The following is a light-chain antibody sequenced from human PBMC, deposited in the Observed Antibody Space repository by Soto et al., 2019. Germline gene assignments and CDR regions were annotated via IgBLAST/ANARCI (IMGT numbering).Light chain of an antibody. Sequence: DIVMTQSPDSLAVSLGERATINCKSSQNYENYLAWYQQKAGQPPKLLIDWASTRASGVPDRFSGSGSGTDFTLTISSLQAEDVAVYYCQHYYNSWTFGQGTQVEIK. CDR3: QHYYNSWT. CDR2: WAS. J-gene: IGKJ1*01. V-gene: IGKV4-1*01. CDR1: QNYENY.